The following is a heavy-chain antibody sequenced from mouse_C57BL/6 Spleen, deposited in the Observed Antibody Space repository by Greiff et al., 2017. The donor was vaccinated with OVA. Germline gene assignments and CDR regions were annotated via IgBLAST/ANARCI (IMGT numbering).Heavy chain of an antibody. CDR3: AKGDIGSPPDY. CDR2: IHPSVSDT. CDR1: GYTFPSYW. V-gene: IGHV1-74*01. J-gene: IGHJ2*01. D-gene: IGHD2-14*01. Sequence: QVQLQQPGAELVKPGASVKVSCKASGYTFPSYWMHWVKQRPGQGLEWIGWIHPSVSDTNYNHKFKGKATLTVDKSSSTAYMQLSSLTSEDSAVYYCAKGDIGSPPDYWGQGTTLTVSS.